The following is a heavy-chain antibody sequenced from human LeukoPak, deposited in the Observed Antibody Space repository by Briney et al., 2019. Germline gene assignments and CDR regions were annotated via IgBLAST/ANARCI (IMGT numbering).Heavy chain of an antibody. V-gene: IGHV4-59*08. D-gene: IGHD3-10*01. Sequence: SETLSLTCTVSGGSISTYYWSWIRQPPGKGLEWIGYIYYSGSTNYNPAPKSRVTISVDTSKNQFSLKLGSVTAADTAVYYCARPSGGSYGMDVWGQGTTVTVSS. CDR1: GGSISTYY. J-gene: IGHJ6*02. CDR3: ARPSGGSYGMDV. CDR2: IYYSGST.